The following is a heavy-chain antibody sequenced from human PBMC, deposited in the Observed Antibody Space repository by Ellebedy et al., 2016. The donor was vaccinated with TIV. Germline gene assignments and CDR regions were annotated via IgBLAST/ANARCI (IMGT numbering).Heavy chain of an antibody. V-gene: IGHV3-66*04. CDR2: IYSGGTT. Sequence: GESLKISCAASGFIFSNAWMSWVRQAPGKGLEWVSVIYSGGTTYYADSVRGRFTISRDSSKNTLYLQMNSLRAEDTAVYYCARPSVSTGYYQFDFWGQGALVTVSS. J-gene: IGHJ4*02. CDR3: ARPSVSTGYYQFDF. D-gene: IGHD3-22*01. CDR1: GFIFSNAW.